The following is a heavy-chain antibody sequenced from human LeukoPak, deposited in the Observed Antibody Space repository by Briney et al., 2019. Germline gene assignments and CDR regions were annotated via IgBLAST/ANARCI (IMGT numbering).Heavy chain of an antibody. CDR1: GGSISPYY. J-gene: IGHJ4*02. CDR2: IYYTGST. D-gene: IGHD2-2*01. V-gene: IGHV4-59*01. Sequence: SETLSLTCTVSGGSISPYYWSWIRQSPGKELEYIGYIYYTGSTNYNPSLKSRVTLSLDTSNNQFSLILSSVTAADTAVYYCTRGLRGGDYQLLPFGFWGQGTLVTVSS. CDR3: TRGLRGGDYQLLPFGF.